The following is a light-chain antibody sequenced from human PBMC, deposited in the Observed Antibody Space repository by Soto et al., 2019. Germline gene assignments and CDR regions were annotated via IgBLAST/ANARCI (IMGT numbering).Light chain of an antibody. V-gene: IGLV1-44*01. CDR1: RSNIGSNT. J-gene: IGLJ1*01. CDR3: TSYTSSITYV. Sequence: QSVVTQPPSASGTPGQRVTISCSGSRSNIGSNTVTWYQQLPGTAPKLLIHSNDQRPSGVPDRFSGSKSGTSASLAISGLQSEDEADYYCTSYTSSITYVFGTGTKVTVL. CDR2: SND.